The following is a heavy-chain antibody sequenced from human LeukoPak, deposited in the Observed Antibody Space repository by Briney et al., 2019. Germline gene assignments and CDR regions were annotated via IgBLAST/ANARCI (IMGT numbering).Heavy chain of an antibody. CDR3: ARDHHNWNYGNYYYMDV. D-gene: IGHD1-7*01. CDR2: INPSGGT. J-gene: IGHJ6*03. Sequence: ASVKVSCKASGYTFSIYNMHWVRQAPGQGLEWVGIINPSGGTSYAQNLQGRITMTRDTSTSTLYMELSRLRSDDTAVYYCARDHHNWNYGNYYYMDVWGKGTTVTVSS. CDR1: GYTFSIYN. V-gene: IGHV1-46*01.